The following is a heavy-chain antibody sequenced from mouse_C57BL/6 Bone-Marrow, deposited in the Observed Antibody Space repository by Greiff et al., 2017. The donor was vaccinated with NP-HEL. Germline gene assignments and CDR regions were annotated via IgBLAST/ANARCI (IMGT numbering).Heavy chain of an antibody. J-gene: IGHJ2*01. V-gene: IGHV1-81*01. CDR1: GYTFTSYG. CDR2: IYPRSGNT. CDR3: AGAGDGYDPVYCDY. D-gene: IGHD2-2*01. Sequence: QVQLQQSGAELARPGASVKLSCKASGYTFTSYGISWVKQRTGQGLEWIGEIYPRSGNTYYNEKFKGKATLTAAKSSSTAYMELRSLTSEDAAALFCAGAGDGYDPVYCDYRGKGTTLTAAS.